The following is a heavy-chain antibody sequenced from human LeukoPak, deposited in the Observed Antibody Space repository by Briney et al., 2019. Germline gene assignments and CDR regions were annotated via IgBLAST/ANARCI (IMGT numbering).Heavy chain of an antibody. CDR2: IKQDGSEK. V-gene: IGHV3-7*01. D-gene: IGHD2-15*01. Sequence: PGGSLRLSCAASGFTFSSYWMSWARQAPGKGLEWVANIKQDGSEKYYVDSVKGRFTISRDNAKNSLYLQMNSLRAEDTAVYYCAREVDYYCSGGSCYDYWGQGTLVTVSS. CDR1: GFTFSSYW. CDR3: AREVDYYCSGGSCYDY. J-gene: IGHJ4*02.